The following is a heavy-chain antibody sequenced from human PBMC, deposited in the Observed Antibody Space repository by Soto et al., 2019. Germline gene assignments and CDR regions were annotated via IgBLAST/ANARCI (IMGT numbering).Heavy chain of an antibody. Sequence: PSETLSLTCAVSGDSISTSNWWNWVRQPPGKGLDWIGEISHSGGTNYNPSLKSRVTISLDKSKNEFSLMLASVTAADTAVYYCARRIVGASRHFDYWGQGTLVTVSS. V-gene: IGHV4-4*02. J-gene: IGHJ4*02. CDR3: ARRIVGASRHFDY. D-gene: IGHD1-26*01. CDR1: GDSISTSNW. CDR2: ISHSGGT.